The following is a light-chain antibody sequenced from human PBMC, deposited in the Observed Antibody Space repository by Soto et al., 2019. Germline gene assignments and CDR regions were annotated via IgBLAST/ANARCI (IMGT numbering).Light chain of an antibody. CDR3: QQYHRCPVT. CDR1: QDISNS. J-gene: IGKJ4*01. Sequence: DIQMTQSPSSLSASVGDRVTITCQASQDISNSISWYQQRPGKARKLFIHGASTWETGVPARLSGSGSGTEFAFTITTLQSEDIATYYCQQYHRCPVTFGGGPKV. V-gene: IGKV1-33*01. CDR2: GAS.